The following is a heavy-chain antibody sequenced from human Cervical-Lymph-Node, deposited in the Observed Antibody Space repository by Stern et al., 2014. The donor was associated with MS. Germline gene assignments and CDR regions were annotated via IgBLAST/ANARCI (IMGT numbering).Heavy chain of an antibody. J-gene: IGHJ5*02. D-gene: IGHD4-23*01. Sequence: VQLVESGAEVRKPGSSVKVSCKASGATFSTNAISWLRQAPGQGPEWMGAIVPIFGSANYVQKLRGRLTITADESASTAYMELRSLRSEDTAVYYCAREHHGGNFASWGQGTLVTVSS. CDR1: GATFSTNA. CDR2: IVPIFGSA. CDR3: AREHHGGNFAS. V-gene: IGHV1-69*01.